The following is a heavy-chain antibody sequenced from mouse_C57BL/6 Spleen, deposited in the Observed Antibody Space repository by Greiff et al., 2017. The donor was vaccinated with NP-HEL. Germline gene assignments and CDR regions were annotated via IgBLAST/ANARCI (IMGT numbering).Heavy chain of an antibody. CDR1: GYTFTSYW. CDR2: IHPTSGST. J-gene: IGHJ2*01. Sequence: QVQLQQPGAELVKPGASVKLSCKASGYTFTSYWMHWVKQRPGQGLEWIGMIHPTSGSTNYNEKFKSKATLTVDKSSSTAYMQLSSLTSEDSAVYYCAITTVVALDYWGQGTTLTVSS. D-gene: IGHD1-1*01. V-gene: IGHV1-64*01. CDR3: AITTVVALDY.